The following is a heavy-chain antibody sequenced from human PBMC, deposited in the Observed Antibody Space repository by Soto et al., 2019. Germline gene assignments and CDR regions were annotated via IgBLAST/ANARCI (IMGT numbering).Heavy chain of an antibody. CDR2: IYHSGST. J-gene: IGHJ6*01. V-gene: IGHV4-4*02. CDR3: ATNSYYSLGV. CDR1: SGSISSAHW. Sequence: SETLSLTCAVSSGSISSAHWWNWVRQPPGKGLEWIGEIYHSGSTNYNPSLKSRVTVSVDKSMNQFSLKLTSVTAADTAVHYCATNSYYSLGVWGQRTTVTVSS.